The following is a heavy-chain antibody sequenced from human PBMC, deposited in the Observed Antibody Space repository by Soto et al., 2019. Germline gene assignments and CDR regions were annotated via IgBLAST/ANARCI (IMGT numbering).Heavy chain of an antibody. V-gene: IGHV3-23*01. CDR1: GFTFSRYA. CDR2: ISDSGGST. D-gene: IGHD6-13*01. Sequence: PGGSLRLSCAASGFTFSRYAMSWVRQAPGKGLEWVSAISDSGGSTYYADSVKGRFTISRDNSKNTLYLQMNSLRAEDTAVYYCVTTRPYSSSWFPPRADYWGQGTLVTVSS. CDR3: VTTRPYSSSWFPPRADY. J-gene: IGHJ4*02.